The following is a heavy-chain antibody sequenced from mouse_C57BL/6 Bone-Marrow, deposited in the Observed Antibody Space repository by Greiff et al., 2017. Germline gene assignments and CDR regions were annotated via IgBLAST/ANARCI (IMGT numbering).Heavy chain of an antibody. D-gene: IGHD2-5*01. J-gene: IGHJ3*01. CDR2: ISYDGSN. CDR3: ARPYSNLLPWFAY. CDR1: GYSITSGYY. V-gene: IGHV3-6*01. Sequence: EVQVVESGPGLVKPSQSLSLTCSVTGYSITSGYYWNWIRQFPGNKLEWMGYISYDGSNNYNPSLKNRISITRDTSKNQFFLKLNSVTTEDTATYYCARPYSNLLPWFAYWGQGTLVTVSA.